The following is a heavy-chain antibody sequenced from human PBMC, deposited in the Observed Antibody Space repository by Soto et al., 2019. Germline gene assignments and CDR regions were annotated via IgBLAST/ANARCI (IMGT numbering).Heavy chain of an antibody. Sequence: TVSGGSISSGDYYWSWIRQPPGKGLEWIGYIYYSGSTYYNPSLKSRVTISVDTSKNQFSLKLSSVTAADTAVYYCARGASGYSFDYWGQGTLVTVSS. J-gene: IGHJ4*02. V-gene: IGHV4-30-4*01. CDR3: ARGASGYSFDY. CDR2: IYYSGST. D-gene: IGHD3-22*01. CDR1: GGSISSGDYY.